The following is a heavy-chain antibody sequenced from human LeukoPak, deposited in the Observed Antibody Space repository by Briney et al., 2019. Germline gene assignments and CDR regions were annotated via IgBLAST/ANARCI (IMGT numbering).Heavy chain of an antibody. CDR2: ISGSGGST. J-gene: IGHJ4*02. D-gene: IGHD6-19*01. CDR1: GFTFSNYA. CDR3: TKSGGWYSSASYYFDY. V-gene: IGHV3-23*01. Sequence: GGSLRLSCAASGFTFSNYAMTWVRQAPGKGLEWVSAISGSGGSTYYADSVRGRFTISRDNSKNTLYLQMNSLRAEDTAVYYCTKSGGWYSSASYYFDYWGQGTLVTVSS.